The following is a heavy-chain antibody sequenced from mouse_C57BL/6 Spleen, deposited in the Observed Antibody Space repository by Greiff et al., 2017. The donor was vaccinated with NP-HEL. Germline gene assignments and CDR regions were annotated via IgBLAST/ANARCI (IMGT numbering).Heavy chain of an antibody. V-gene: IGHV1-82*01. CDR3: ASPYYGSSHWYVDV. Sequence: QVQLQQSGPELVKPGASVKISCKASGYAFSSSWMNWVKQRPGKGLEWIGRIYPGDGDTNYNGKFKGKATLTADKSSSTAYMQLSSLTSEDSAVYFCASPYYGSSHWYVDVWGTGTTVTVSS. CDR2: IYPGDGDT. CDR1: GYAFSSSW. D-gene: IGHD1-1*01. J-gene: IGHJ1*03.